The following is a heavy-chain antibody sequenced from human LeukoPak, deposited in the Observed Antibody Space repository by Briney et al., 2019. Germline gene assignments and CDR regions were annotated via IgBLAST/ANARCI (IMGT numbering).Heavy chain of an antibody. Sequence: ASVKVSCKASGYTFTNYYMNWVRQAPGQGLEWMGIINPSGGSTSYAQKFQGRVTVTRGTSTSTVYMELSSLRSEDTAMYYCAREGEIGYDLSDYWGQGTLVTVSS. CDR2: INPSGGST. D-gene: IGHD5-12*01. CDR3: AREGEIGYDLSDY. J-gene: IGHJ4*02. V-gene: IGHV1-46*01. CDR1: GYTFTNYY.